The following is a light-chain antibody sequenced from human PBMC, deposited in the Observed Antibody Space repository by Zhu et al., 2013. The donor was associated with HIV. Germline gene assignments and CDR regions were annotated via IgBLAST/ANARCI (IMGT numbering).Light chain of an antibody. CDR1: QSVR. CDR2: GAS. J-gene: IGKJ4*01. Sequence: EIVLTQSPGTLSLSPGERATLSCRASQSVRLAWYQQKPGQTPKLLIYGASTRATGVPDRFSGSGSGTEFTLTISSLQSEDFALYFCQQYNKWPPVTFGGGTNVEIK. CDR3: QQYNKWPPVT. V-gene: IGKV3D-15*01.